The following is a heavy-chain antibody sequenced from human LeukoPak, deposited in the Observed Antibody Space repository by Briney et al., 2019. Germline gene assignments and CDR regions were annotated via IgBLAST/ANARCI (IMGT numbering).Heavy chain of an antibody. D-gene: IGHD2-2*01. CDR2: MSYDGINK. Sequence: GGSLRLSCAASGFTFSSYGMHWVRQAPGKGLEWVALMSYDGINKYYADSVKGRFTISRDNSKNTLYLQMNSLRAEDTAVYYCAKPQGRYCSSTSCYSAGHASHIWGQGTMVTVSS. J-gene: IGHJ3*02. CDR3: AKPQGRYCSSTSCYSAGHASHI. CDR1: GFTFSSYG. V-gene: IGHV3-30*18.